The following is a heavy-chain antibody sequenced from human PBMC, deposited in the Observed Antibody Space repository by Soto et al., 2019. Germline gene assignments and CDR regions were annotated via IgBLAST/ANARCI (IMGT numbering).Heavy chain of an antibody. J-gene: IGHJ6*02. CDR2: INHRGST. CDR1: GGSFSGYY. V-gene: IGHV4-34*01. D-gene: IGHD6-25*01. CDR3: ARGSRVKIRAASGRDYYYHGLDV. Sequence: QVQLQQWGAGLLKPSETLSLTCAVYGGSFSGYYWSWIRQPPGKGLEWIGEINHRGSTNYNPSLKRRVTISVDPSKNQCSLKLNSVTAADTAVYYRARGSRVKIRAASGRDYYYHGLDVWGQGTAVTVSS.